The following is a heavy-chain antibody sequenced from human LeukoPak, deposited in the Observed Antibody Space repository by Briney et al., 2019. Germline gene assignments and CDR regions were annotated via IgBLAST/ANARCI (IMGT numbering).Heavy chain of an antibody. CDR1: GFTFDRND. CDR2: FSDSGAYK. V-gene: IGHV3-23*01. J-gene: IGHJ4*02. Sequence: GGSLRLSCAASGFTFDRNDMSWVRQAPGKGLEWVSAFSDSGAYKHYADSVRGRFTISRDEAESTLYLQMNSLRADDTAVYYCARITWEAVPVPGPLGTHYWGER. CDR3: ARITWEAVPVPGPLGTHY. D-gene: IGHD6-19*01.